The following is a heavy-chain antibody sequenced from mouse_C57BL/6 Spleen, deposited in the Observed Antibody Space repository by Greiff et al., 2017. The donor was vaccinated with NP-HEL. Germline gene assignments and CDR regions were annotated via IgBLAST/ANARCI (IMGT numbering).Heavy chain of an antibody. CDR2: IYPGSGST. J-gene: IGHJ2*01. V-gene: IGHV1-55*01. Sequence: QVQLQQPGAELVKPGASVKMSCKASGYTFTSYWITWVKQRPGQGLEWIGDIYPGSGSTNYNEKFKSKATLPVDTSSITAYMQLSSLTSEDSAVYYCAREESVYYGRGCLFDYWGQGTTLTVSS. CDR3: AREESVYYGRGCLFDY. D-gene: IGHD1-1*01. CDR1: GYTFTSYW.